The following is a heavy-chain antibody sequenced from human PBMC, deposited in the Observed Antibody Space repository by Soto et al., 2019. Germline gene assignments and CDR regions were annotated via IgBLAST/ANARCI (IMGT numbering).Heavy chain of an antibody. Sequence: QTGGFLRLSCAASGFTFSSYGMHWVRQAPGKGLEWVAVISYDGSNKYYADSVKGRFTISRDNSKNTLYLQMNSLRAEDTAVYYCAKDRQPSITMIVPQGGYYFDYWGQGTLVTVSS. V-gene: IGHV3-30*18. CDR3: AKDRQPSITMIVPQGGYYFDY. J-gene: IGHJ4*02. D-gene: IGHD3-22*01. CDR1: GFTFSSYG. CDR2: ISYDGSNK.